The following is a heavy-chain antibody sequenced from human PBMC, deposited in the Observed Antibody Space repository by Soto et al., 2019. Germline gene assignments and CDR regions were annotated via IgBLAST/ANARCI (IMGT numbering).Heavy chain of an antibody. CDR2: IIPIFGTA. Sequence: SVKVSCKASGGTFSSYAISWVRQAPGQGLEWMGGIIPIFGTANYAQKFQGRVTITADESTSTAYMELSSLRSEDTAVYYCARGLAGVDGSGSYYSLPYYYYYGMDVWGQGTTVTVSS. V-gene: IGHV1-69*13. J-gene: IGHJ6*02. D-gene: IGHD3-10*01. CDR3: ARGLAGVDGSGSYYSLPYYYYYGMDV. CDR1: GGTFSSYA.